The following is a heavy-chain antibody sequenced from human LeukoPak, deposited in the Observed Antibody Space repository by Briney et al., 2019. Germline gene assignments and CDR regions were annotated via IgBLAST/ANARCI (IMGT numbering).Heavy chain of an antibody. V-gene: IGHV3-53*01. J-gene: IGHJ5*02. CDR2: IYSGGTT. D-gene: IGHD6-13*01. CDR3: AKEAGTGWFDP. CDR1: GFTVSNNY. Sequence: GGSLRLSCAASGFTVSNNYMSWVRQAPGKGLEWVSVIYSGGTTYYADSVKGRFTISRDNSKNTLYLQMNSLRAEDTAVYYCAKEAGTGWFDPWGQGTLVIVSS.